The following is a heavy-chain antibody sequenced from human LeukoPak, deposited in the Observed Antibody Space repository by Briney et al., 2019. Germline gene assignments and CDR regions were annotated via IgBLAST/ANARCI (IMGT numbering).Heavy chain of an antibody. V-gene: IGHV3-7*01. J-gene: IGHJ4*02. CDR3: ARGGTVGATSSHY. CDR2: IKQDGSEK. D-gene: IGHD1-26*01. CDR1: GFTFSTYW. Sequence: RSGGSLRLSCAVSGFTFSTYWMSWVRQAPGKGLEWVANIKQDGSEKYYVDSVKGRFTISRDNAKNSLYLQMNSLRAEDTAVYYCARGGTVGATSSHYWGQGTLVTVSS.